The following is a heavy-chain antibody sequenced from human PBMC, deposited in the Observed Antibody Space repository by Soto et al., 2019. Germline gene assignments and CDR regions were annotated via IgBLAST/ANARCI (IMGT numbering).Heavy chain of an antibody. J-gene: IGHJ5*02. CDR3: ARVPDR. CDR2: IYHSGST. D-gene: IGHD2-2*01. V-gene: IGHV4-30-2*01. Sequence: SETLSLTFAVSGGSISSGGYSGSWIRQPPGKGLEWIGYIYHSGSTYYNPSLKSRVTISVDRSKNQFSLKLSSVTAADTAVYYCARVPDRWGQGTLVTVS. CDR1: GGSISSGGYS.